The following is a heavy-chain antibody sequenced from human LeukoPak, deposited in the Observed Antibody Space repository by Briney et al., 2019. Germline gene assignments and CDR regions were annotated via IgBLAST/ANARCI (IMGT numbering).Heavy chain of an antibody. CDR3: TRVNLRGSQCNWFDP. Sequence: ASVKVSCKTSGGTFRSHIFSWVRQAPGQGLEWMGRIIPVIDSAKYAQKFQDRITITADTSTGTAYLHLTSLTSEDTAIYYCTRVNLRGSQCNWFDPWGQGTLVTVSS. D-gene: IGHD1-26*01. V-gene: IGHV1-69*08. CDR2: IIPVIDSA. J-gene: IGHJ5*02. CDR1: GGTFRSHI.